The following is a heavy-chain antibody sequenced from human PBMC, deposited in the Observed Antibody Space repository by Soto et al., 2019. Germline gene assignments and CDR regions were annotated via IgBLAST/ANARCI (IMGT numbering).Heavy chain of an antibody. CDR3: ARDRYYDSSGYPNWFDP. CDR1: GGTFSSYA. V-gene: IGHV1-69*12. J-gene: IGHJ5*02. Sequence: QVQLVQSGAEVKKPGSSVKVSCKASGGTFSSYAISWVRQAPGQGLEWMGGIIPIFGTANYAQKFQGRVTITADESTSTAYMELSSLRPEDTAVYYCARDRYYDSSGYPNWFDPWGQGTLVTVSS. CDR2: IIPIFGTA. D-gene: IGHD3-22*01.